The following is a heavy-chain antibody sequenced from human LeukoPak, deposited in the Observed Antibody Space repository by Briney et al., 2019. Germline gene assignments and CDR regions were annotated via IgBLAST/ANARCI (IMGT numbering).Heavy chain of an antibody. Sequence: GGSLRLSCAASGFTFSSYAMTWVRQAPGKGLEWVAVIWYDGSNKYYADSVKGRFTISRDNSKNTLYLQMNSLRAEDTAVYYCAKEAAAGYFDYWGQGTLVTVSS. CDR1: GFTFSSYA. J-gene: IGHJ4*02. D-gene: IGHD6-13*01. V-gene: IGHV3-33*06. CDR2: IWYDGSNK. CDR3: AKEAAAGYFDY.